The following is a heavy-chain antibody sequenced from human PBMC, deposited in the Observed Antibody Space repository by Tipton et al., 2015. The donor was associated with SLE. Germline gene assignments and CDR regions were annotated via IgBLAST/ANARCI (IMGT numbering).Heavy chain of an antibody. D-gene: IGHD2-2*01. J-gene: IGHJ6*02. CDR1: GFTFSGSA. CDR2: IRSKANTYAT. Sequence: SLRLSCAASGFTFSGSAMHWVRQSSGKGLEWVGRIRSKANTYATAYAASVKGRFTISRDDSKNTLCLQMNSLRAEDTAVYYCAKDKGDVVVVPAYYYYSLDVWGQGTTVTVSS. CDR3: AKDKGDVVVVPAYYYYSLDV. V-gene: IGHV3-73*01.